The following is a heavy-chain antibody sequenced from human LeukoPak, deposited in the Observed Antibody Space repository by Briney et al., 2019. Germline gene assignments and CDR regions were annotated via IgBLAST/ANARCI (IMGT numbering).Heavy chain of an antibody. J-gene: IGHJ6*03. V-gene: IGHV1-46*01. CDR2: ISPSGGST. CDR1: GYTFTSNY. CDR3: ARGGYYYMGV. Sequence: GASVKVSCKAFGYTFTSNYMHWVRQAPGQGPEWMGVISPSGGSTTYAQKFQGRVTLTRDMSTSTDYLELSSLRSEDTAVYYCARGGYYYMGVWGKGTTVTISS.